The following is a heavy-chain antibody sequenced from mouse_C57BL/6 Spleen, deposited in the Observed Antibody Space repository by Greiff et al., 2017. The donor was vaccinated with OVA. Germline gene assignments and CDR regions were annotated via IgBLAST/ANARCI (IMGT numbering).Heavy chain of an antibody. J-gene: IGHJ1*03. D-gene: IGHD1-1*01. CDR3: AITTVVAPWYFDV. Sequence: EVQLKESGPGLVKPSQSLSLTCSVTGYSITSGYYWNWIRQFPGNKLEWMGYISYDGSNNYNPSLKNRISITRDTSKNQFFLKLNSVTTEDTATYYCAITTVVAPWYFDVWGTGTTVTVSS. CDR1: GYSITSGYY. V-gene: IGHV3-6*01. CDR2: ISYDGSN.